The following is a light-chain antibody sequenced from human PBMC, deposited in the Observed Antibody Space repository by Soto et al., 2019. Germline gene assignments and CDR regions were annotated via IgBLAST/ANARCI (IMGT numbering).Light chain of an antibody. Sequence: QSALTQPASVSGSPGQSITISCTGTNSDIGGYNYVSWYQQHPGKAPKLIIYDVSNRPSGVSNRFSGSKSANTASLTISGLQAEDEADYYCSSYTSSAIPVFGGGTKLTVL. V-gene: IGLV2-14*03. CDR2: DVS. J-gene: IGLJ2*01. CDR3: SSYTSSAIPV. CDR1: NSDIGGYNY.